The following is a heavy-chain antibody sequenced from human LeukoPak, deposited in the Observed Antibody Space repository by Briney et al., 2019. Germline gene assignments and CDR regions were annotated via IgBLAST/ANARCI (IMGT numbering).Heavy chain of an antibody. CDR3: AKAGVRYFDSSGLYAFDF. D-gene: IGHD3-22*01. J-gene: IGHJ3*01. Sequence: SETLSLTCAVSGGSISSTSYYWAWIRQPPGKGLEWIGTIYYSGSTYHNPSLKSRVTLSVDTSRNQFSLRLSSVDAADTAVYYCAKAGVRYFDSSGLYAFDFWGRGTTVTVSS. CDR2: IYYSGST. V-gene: IGHV4-39*01. CDR1: GGSISSTSYY.